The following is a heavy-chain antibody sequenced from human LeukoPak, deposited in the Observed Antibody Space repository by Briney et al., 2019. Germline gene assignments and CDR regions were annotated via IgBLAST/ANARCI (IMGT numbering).Heavy chain of an antibody. CDR1: GGSFSGYY. CDR2: INHSGST. Sequence: SETLSLTCAVYGGSFSGYYWSWIRQPPGKGLEWIGEINHSGSTNYNPSLKSRITISVDTSKNQFSLKLSSVTAADTAVYYCARDRYDTYPMDVWGQGTTVTVSS. V-gene: IGHV4-34*01. D-gene: IGHD3-9*01. CDR3: ARDRYDTYPMDV. J-gene: IGHJ6*02.